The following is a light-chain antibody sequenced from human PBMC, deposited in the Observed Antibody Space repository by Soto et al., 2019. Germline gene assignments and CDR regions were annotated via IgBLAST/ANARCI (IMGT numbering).Light chain of an antibody. V-gene: IGKV3D-15*01. CDR3: QQYNNWPPIP. CDR1: QSVSSSY. CDR2: GAS. J-gene: IGKJ5*01. Sequence: EIVVTQSPATLSVSPGERATLSCRASQSVSSSYLAWYQQKPGQAPRLLIYGASSRATGIPDRFSGSGSGTEFTLTISSLQSEDFAVYYCQQYNNWPPIPFGQGTRLEI.